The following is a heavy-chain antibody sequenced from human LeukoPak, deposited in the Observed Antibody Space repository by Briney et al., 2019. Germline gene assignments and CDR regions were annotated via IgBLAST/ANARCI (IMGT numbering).Heavy chain of an antibody. CDR3: ARRVPDYYGSGQFDY. CDR2: IKQDGSEK. J-gene: IGHJ4*02. D-gene: IGHD3-10*01. CDR1: GFTFSSYW. V-gene: IGHV3-7*01. Sequence: PGGSLRLSCAAPGFTFSSYWMSWVRQAPGKGLEWVANIKQDGSEKYYVDSVKGRFTISRDNAKNSLYLQMNSLRAEDTAVYYCARRVPDYYGSGQFDYWGQGTLVTVSS.